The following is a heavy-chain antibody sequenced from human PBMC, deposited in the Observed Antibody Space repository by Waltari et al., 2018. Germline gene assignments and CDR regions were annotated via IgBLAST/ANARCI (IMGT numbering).Heavy chain of an antibody. CDR1: GFSFSDYE. J-gene: IGHJ4*02. V-gene: IGHV3-48*03. CDR3: ARCTSYRSFDY. D-gene: IGHD1-26*01. Sequence: EVQLVESGGASVQPGGSLRLSCVASGFSFSDYEMSWVRQAPGKGLEWVSYITSSGTIDHTVSVRGRFTISRDNAKKTLYLQMNSLRVEDTAVYFCARCTSYRSFDYWGQGTLATVSS. CDR2: ITSSGTI.